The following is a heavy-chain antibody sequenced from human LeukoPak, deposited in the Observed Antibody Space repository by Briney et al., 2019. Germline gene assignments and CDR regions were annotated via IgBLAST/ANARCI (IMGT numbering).Heavy chain of an antibody. Sequence: SETLSLTCTVSGGSISSSSYYWGWIRQPPGKGLEWIGGINHSGSTNYNPSLKSRVTISVDTSKNQFSLKLSSVTAADTAAYYCARGKGYSYGYSLVWFDPWGQGTLVTVSS. D-gene: IGHD5-18*01. CDR3: ARGKGYSYGYSLVWFDP. CDR1: GGSISSSSYY. CDR2: INHSGST. V-gene: IGHV4-39*07. J-gene: IGHJ5*02.